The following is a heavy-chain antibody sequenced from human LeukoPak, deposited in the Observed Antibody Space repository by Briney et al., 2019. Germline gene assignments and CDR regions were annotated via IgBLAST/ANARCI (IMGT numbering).Heavy chain of an antibody. V-gene: IGHV3-9*03. CDR1: GFTFDDYA. CDR3: AKGARYSSSFFTSTMWFDP. J-gene: IGHJ5*02. D-gene: IGHD6-13*01. Sequence: GRSLRLSCAASGFTFDDYAMHWVRQAPGKGLEWVSGISWNSGSIGYADSVKGRFTISRDNAKNSLYLQMNSLRAEDMALYYCAKGARYSSSFFTSTMWFDPWGQGTLVTVSS. CDR2: ISWNSGSI.